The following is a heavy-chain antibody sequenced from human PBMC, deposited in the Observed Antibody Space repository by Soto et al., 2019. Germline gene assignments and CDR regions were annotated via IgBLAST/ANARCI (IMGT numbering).Heavy chain of an antibody. J-gene: IGHJ6*03. D-gene: IGHD3-10*01. CDR3: AKDPEWAVRGVIYMEV. V-gene: IGHV1-18*01. CDR2: ISAYNGNT. Sequence: ASVKVSCKASGYTFTSYGISWVRQAPGQGLEWMGWISAYNGNTNYAQKLQGRVTMTTDTSTSTAYMELRSLRSDDTAVYYCAKDPEWAVRGVIYMEVWGKGTTVTVSS. CDR1: GYTFTSYG.